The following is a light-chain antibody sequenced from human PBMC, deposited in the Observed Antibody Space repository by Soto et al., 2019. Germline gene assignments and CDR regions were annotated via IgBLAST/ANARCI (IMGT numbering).Light chain of an antibody. CDR1: QGISSN. Sequence: DIQLTQSPSFLSSSVGDRVTLTCRASQGISSNLAWYKQKPGKAPKLLIYAASTLQSGVPSRFSGSGSGTEFTLTISSLKPEDFATYYCQQFNSYPITFGQGTRLEIK. CDR2: AAS. V-gene: IGKV1-9*01. J-gene: IGKJ5*01. CDR3: QQFNSYPIT.